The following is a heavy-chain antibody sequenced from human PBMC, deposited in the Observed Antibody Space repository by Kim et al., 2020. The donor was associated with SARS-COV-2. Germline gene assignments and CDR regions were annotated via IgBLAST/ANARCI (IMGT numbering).Heavy chain of an antibody. Sequence: SGKGRFTISRDNSKNTLYLQRNSLRAEDTAVYYCARDDVVGPYGSYAFDIWGQGTMVTVSS. CDR3: ARDDVVGPYGSYAFDI. D-gene: IGHD1-26*01. J-gene: IGHJ3*02. V-gene: IGHV3-30*07.